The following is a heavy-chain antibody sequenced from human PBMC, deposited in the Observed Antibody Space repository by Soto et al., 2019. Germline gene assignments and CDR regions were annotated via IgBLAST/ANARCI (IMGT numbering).Heavy chain of an antibody. CDR3: ARAGVVPAAPDY. CDR2: INSDGSST. J-gene: IGHJ4*02. V-gene: IGHV3-74*01. Sequence: PGGSLTLSCAASGFTFSSYWMHWVRQAPGKGLVWVSRINSDGSSTSYADSVKGRFTISRDNAKNTLYLQMNSLRAEDTAVYYCARAGVVPAAPDYWGQGTLVTVSS. D-gene: IGHD2-2*01. CDR1: GFTFSSYW.